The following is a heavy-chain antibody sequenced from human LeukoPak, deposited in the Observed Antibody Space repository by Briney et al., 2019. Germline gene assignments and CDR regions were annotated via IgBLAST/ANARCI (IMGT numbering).Heavy chain of an antibody. CDR3: ARQDDSRAAYAFDI. CDR2: INHSGST. D-gene: IGHD3-22*01. J-gene: IGHJ3*02. V-gene: IGHV4-34*01. Sequence: PSETLSLTCAVYGGSFSGYYWSWIRQPPGKGLEWMGEINHSGSTNYNPSLKSRVTISVDTSKNQFSLKLSSVTAADTAVYYCARQDDSRAAYAFDIWGQGTMVTVSS. CDR1: GGSFSGYY.